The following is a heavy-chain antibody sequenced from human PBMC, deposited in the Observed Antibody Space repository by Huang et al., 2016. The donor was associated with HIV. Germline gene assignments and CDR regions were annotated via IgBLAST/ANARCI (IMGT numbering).Heavy chain of an antibody. CDR3: AKDSDYNWHHCDY. Sequence: EVQLLESGGGLVQPGGSLRLSCAASGFTFNSYAMSWVRQAPGKGLEWVSTIRGSCLTTYYADSVKGRFTISRDNSKNTLYLQINSLRAEDTAVYYCAKDSDYNWHHCDYWGQGNLVSVSS. D-gene: IGHD1-1*01. J-gene: IGHJ4*02. CDR2: IRGSCLTT. V-gene: IGHV3-23*01. CDR1: GFTFNSYA.